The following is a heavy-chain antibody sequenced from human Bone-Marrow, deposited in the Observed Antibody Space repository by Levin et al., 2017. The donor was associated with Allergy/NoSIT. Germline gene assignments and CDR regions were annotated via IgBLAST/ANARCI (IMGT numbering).Heavy chain of an antibody. D-gene: IGHD3-10*01. CDR1: GFTFADYT. V-gene: IGHV3-49*03. CDR2: IKGKAFGETI. Sequence: HPGESLKISCTGSGFTFADYTMSWLRHSPAKGLEWVGFIKGKAFGETIQYAPSVRGRFVISRDDSRGIAYLQMTSLKTEDTGVYYCARDPSYYYAPDAFDIWGQGTMVTVSS. CDR3: ARDPSYYYAPDAFDI. J-gene: IGHJ3*02.